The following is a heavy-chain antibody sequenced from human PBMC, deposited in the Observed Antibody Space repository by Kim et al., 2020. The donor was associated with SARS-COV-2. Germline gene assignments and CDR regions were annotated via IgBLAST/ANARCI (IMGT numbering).Heavy chain of an antibody. CDR2: ISGSGAPT. V-gene: IGHV3-23*01. D-gene: IGHD1-26*01. Sequence: GGSLRLSCAASGFTFNNYAMSWVRQAPGKGLEWVSTISGSGAPTYYADSVKGRFTISRDDSKNTLHLQMNSLRAEDTALYDCAKASSRGAYLTYFDYWGPGTLVTVSS. CDR1: GFTFNNYA. CDR3: AKASSRGAYLTYFDY. J-gene: IGHJ4*02.